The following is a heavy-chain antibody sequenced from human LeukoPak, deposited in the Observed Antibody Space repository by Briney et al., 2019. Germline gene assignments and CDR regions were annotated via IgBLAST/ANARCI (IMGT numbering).Heavy chain of an antibody. CDR2: IYFGGST. J-gene: IGHJ4*02. CDR3: ARRQVVLKYLFDY. CDR1: GGSFSGYY. V-gene: IGHV4-34*01. Sequence: SETLSLTCAVYGGSFSGYYWSWIRQPPGKGLEWIGGIYFGGSTNYNPSLKSRVTVSLDTSKNQFSLKLNSMTAADTAVYYCARRQVVLKYLFDYWGQGTLVTVSS. D-gene: IGHD6-6*01.